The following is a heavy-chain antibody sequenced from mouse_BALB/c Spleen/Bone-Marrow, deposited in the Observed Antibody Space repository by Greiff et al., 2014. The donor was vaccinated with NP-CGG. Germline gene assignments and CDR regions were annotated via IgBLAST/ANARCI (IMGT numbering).Heavy chain of an antibody. V-gene: IGHV5-17*02. CDR3: ARSPWFAY. Sequence: EVNLVESGGGLVQPGGSRKLSCAASGFTFSSFGMHWVRQAPEKGLEWVAYISSGSSTIYYAGTVKGRFTISRDNPKSTLFLQMTSLRSEDTAMYYCARSPWFAYWGQGTLVTVSA. CDR2: ISSGSSTI. J-gene: IGHJ3*01. CDR1: GFTFSSFG.